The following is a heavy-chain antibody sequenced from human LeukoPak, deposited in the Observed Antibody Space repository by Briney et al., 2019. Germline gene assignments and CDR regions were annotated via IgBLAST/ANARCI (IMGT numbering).Heavy chain of an antibody. D-gene: IGHD4-11*01. CDR1: GFTFSSYA. J-gene: IGHJ4*02. Sequence: GGSLRLSCAASGFTFSSYAMSWVRQAPGKGLEWVAFIRYDGSNKYYADSVKGRFTISRDNSKNTLYLQMNSLRAEDTAVYYCAGDISNYVFFDYWGQGTLVTVSS. V-gene: IGHV3-30*02. CDR3: AGDISNYVFFDY. CDR2: IRYDGSNK.